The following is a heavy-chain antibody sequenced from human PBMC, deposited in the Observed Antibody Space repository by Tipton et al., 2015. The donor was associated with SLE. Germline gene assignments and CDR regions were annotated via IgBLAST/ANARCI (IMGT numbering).Heavy chain of an antibody. V-gene: IGHV4-61*02. D-gene: IGHD3-10*01. Sequence: TLSLTCSVSGASISSGTYYWVWVRQSAREGLEYIGRIYSSGESANYNPSLKSRAAISLDTSTNHLSLRLSSVTATDTAVYYCARSQEKAYYPLNYYMDVWGKGTAVTVSS. CDR1: GASISSGTYY. CDR2: IYSSGESA. J-gene: IGHJ6*03. CDR3: ARSQEKAYYPLNYYMDV.